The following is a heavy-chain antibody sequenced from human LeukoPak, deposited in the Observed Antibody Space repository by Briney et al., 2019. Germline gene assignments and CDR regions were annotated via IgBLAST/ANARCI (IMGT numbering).Heavy chain of an antibody. CDR2: ISSSLSYI. J-gene: IGHJ4*02. CDR3: GRDTDFDY. V-gene: IGHV3-21*01. CDR1: GFSFSTHS. Sequence: PGGSLRLSCAASGFSFSTHSMNWVRQAPGKGLEWVSSISSSLSYIYYADSVKGRFTISRDNAKNSLYLQMNSLRAEDTAVYYCGRDTDFDYWGQGTLVTVSS.